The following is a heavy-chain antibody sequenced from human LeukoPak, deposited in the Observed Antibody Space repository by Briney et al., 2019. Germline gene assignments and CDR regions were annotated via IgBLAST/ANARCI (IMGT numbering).Heavy chain of an antibody. V-gene: IGHV3-9*02. CDR1: GFTSDDYA. Sequence: PGRSLRLSCAASGFTSDDYAMHWVRQAPGKGLEWVSGISWNSGSIGYADSVKGRFTISRDNAKNSLYLQMNSLRAEDTALYYCAKGNYYDSSGPDAFDIWGQGTMVTVSS. D-gene: IGHD3-22*01. J-gene: IGHJ3*02. CDR2: ISWNSGSI. CDR3: AKGNYYDSSGPDAFDI.